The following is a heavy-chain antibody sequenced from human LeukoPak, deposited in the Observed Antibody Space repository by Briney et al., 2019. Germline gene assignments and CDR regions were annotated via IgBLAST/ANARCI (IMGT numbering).Heavy chain of an antibody. J-gene: IGHJ6*02. CDR1: GDSVSSNSAA. Sequence: SQTLSLTCAISGDSVSSNSAAWNWIRQSPSRGLEWLGRTYYRSKWYNDYAVSVKSRITINPDTSKNQFSLQLNSVTPEDTAVYYCAREFRGIVPPWGPTLLYGMDVWGQGTTVTVSS. V-gene: IGHV6-1*01. CDR2: TYYRSKWYN. CDR3: AREFRGIVPPWGPTLLYGMDV. D-gene: IGHD3-10*01.